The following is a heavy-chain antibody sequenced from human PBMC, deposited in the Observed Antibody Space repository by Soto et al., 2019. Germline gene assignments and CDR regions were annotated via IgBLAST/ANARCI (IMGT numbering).Heavy chain of an antibody. CDR1: GGSISTSVYY. J-gene: IGHJ3*02. Sequence: PSETLSLTCTASGGSISTSVYYWGWIRQPPGRGLEWMANIYYSGSAYYNPSLKSRVSTSVDTSKNQFSLKLRSVTAADTAVYYCARQGSRAFDIWGQGTMVT. V-gene: IGHV4-39*01. CDR3: ARQGSRAFDI. D-gene: IGHD2-15*01. CDR2: IYYSGSA.